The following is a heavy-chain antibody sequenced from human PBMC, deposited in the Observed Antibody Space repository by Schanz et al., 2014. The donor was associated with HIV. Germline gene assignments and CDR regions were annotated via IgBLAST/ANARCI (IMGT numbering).Heavy chain of an antibody. CDR3: YGDESGY. D-gene: IGHD4-17*01. CDR2: IWYDGSNK. CDR1: GLTFSNYA. J-gene: IGHJ4*02. V-gene: IGHV3-30*04. Sequence: VQLMDSGGGLVRPGGSLRLSCAASGLTFSNYAMSWVRQAPGKGLEWVAVIWYDGSNKYYADSVKGRFTISRDNSKKTLYLQMNSLRAEDTAVYYCYGDESGYWGQGTLVSVSS.